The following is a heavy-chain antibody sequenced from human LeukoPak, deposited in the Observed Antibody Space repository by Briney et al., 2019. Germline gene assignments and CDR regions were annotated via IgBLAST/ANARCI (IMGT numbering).Heavy chain of an antibody. V-gene: IGHV4-59*01. CDR2: IYYSGST. Sequence: PSETLSLTCTVSGGFISSYYWSWIRQPPGKGLECIGYIYYSGSTNYNPSLKSRVTISLDTSKNQFSLKLSSVTAADTAVYYCARGQWELQVFDYWGQGTLVTVSS. CDR3: ARGQWELQVFDY. D-gene: IGHD1-26*01. CDR1: GGFISSYY. J-gene: IGHJ4*02.